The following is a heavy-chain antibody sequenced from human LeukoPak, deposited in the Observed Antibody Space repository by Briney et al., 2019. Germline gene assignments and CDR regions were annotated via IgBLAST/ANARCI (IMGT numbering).Heavy chain of an antibody. J-gene: IGHJ4*02. CDR2: ISYDGSNK. V-gene: IGHV3-30-3*01. CDR1: GFTFSSYA. Sequence: GGSLRLSCAASGFTFSSYAMHWVRQASGKGLEWVAVISYDGSNKYYADSVKGRFTISRDNSKNTLYVQMNSLIAEDTAVYYCAKEDVSMIVGDITTSFVVYWGQGTLVTVSS. CDR3: AKEDVSMIVGDITTSFVVY. D-gene: IGHD3-22*01.